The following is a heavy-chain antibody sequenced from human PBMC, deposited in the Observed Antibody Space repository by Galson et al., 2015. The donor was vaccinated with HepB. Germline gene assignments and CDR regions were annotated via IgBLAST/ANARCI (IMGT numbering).Heavy chain of an antibody. CDR3: VRRLASVPDY. J-gene: IGHJ4*02. Sequence: SVKVSCKASGYTFTDYYMHWVRQAPGQGLEWMGRINPNSGGTNSAQIFKGRVTLTSDTSINTAYMELNRLRSDDTAVYYCVRRLASVPDYWGQGTLVTVSS. CDR1: GYTFTDYY. V-gene: IGHV1-2*06. CDR2: INPNSGGT. D-gene: IGHD5/OR15-5a*01.